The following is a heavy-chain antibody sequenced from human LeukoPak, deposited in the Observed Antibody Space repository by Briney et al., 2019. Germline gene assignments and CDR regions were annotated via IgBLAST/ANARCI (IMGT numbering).Heavy chain of an antibody. CDR3: ARDPEPYPGYNAFDI. CDR1: GFTFSSYG. CDR2: ISYDGSNK. D-gene: IGHD6-13*01. Sequence: GRSLRLSCAASGFTFSSYGMHWVRQAPGKGLEWVAVISYDGSNKYYADSVKGRFTISRDNSKNTLYLQMNSLRAEDTAVYYCARDPEPYPGYNAFDIWGQGTMVTVSS. J-gene: IGHJ3*02. V-gene: IGHV3-30*03.